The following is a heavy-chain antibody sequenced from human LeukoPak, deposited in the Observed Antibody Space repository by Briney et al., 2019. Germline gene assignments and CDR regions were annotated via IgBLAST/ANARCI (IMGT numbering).Heavy chain of an antibody. Sequence: SETLSLTCTVSGGSISSYYRSWIRQPAGKGLEWIGRIYTSGSTNYNPSLKSRVTMSVDTSKNQFSLKLSSVTAADTAVYYCARDDSITIFGVVTSGWFDPWGQGTLVTVSS. CDR3: ARDDSITIFGVVTSGWFDP. CDR1: GGSISSYY. D-gene: IGHD3-3*01. V-gene: IGHV4-4*07. CDR2: IYTSGST. J-gene: IGHJ5*02.